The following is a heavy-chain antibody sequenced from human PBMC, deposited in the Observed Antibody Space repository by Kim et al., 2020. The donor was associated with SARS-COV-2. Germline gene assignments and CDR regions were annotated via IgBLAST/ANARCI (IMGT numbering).Heavy chain of an antibody. CDR2: ISGDGGST. CDR3: ANGGTAAAGTGGFFDWYFDL. Sequence: GGSLRLSCAASGFTFDDYAMHWVRQAPGKGLEWVSLISGDGGSTYYADSVKGRFTISRDNSKNSLYLQMNSLRTEDTALYYCANGGTAAAGTGGFFDWYFDLWGRGTLVTVSS. J-gene: IGHJ2*01. D-gene: IGHD6-13*01. V-gene: IGHV3-43*02. CDR1: GFTFDDYA.